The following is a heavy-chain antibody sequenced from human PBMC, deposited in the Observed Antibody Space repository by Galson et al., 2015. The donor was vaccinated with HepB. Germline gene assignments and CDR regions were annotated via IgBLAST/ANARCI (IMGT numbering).Heavy chain of an antibody. D-gene: IGHD3-22*01. CDR1: GFTFSSYG. Sequence: SLRLSCAASGFTFSSYGMHWVRQAPGKGLEWVAVISYDGSNKYYADSVKGRFTISRDNSKNTLYLQMNSLRAEDRAVYYCAKDMYYYDSSGYGMDVWGQGTTVTVSS. V-gene: IGHV3-30*18. J-gene: IGHJ6*02. CDR3: AKDMYYYDSSGYGMDV. CDR2: ISYDGSNK.